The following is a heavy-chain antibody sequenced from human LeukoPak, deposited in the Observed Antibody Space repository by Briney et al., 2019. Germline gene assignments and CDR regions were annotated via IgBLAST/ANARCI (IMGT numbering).Heavy chain of an antibody. Sequence: GGSLRLSCVAPGFTFSSYSINWVRQAPGKGLEWVSSNSDFGSSHHADSVKGRFTTSRVNAKNSVHLEMNSLRVEDTAIYYCTRHSGGDGYNYNGMDVWGQGTMVTVSS. CDR3: TRHSGGDGYNYNGMDV. V-gene: IGHV3-21*04. D-gene: IGHD6-19*01. CDR2: NSDFGSS. CDR1: GFTFSSYS. J-gene: IGHJ6*02.